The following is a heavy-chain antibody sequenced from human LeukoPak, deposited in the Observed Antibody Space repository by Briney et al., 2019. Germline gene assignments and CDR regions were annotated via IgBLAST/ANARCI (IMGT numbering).Heavy chain of an antibody. CDR1: GGSFSGYY. J-gene: IGHJ5*02. Sequence: SETLSLTCAVYGGSFSGYYWSWIRQPPGKGLEWIGEINHSGSTNYNPSLKSRVTISVDTSKNQFSLKLSSVTAADTAVYYCAREGSVGFDPWGQGTLVTVSS. D-gene: IGHD2-2*01. CDR2: INHSGST. V-gene: IGHV4-34*01. CDR3: AREGSVGFDP.